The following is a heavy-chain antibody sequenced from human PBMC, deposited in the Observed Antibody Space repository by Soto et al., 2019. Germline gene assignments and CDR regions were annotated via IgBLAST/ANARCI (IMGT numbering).Heavy chain of an antibody. D-gene: IGHD2-2*01. J-gene: IGHJ5*02. CDR3: ATTSTVPTWSSYFDP. Sequence: GASVKVSCKVSGYTLIELSIHWVRQVPGKGLEWMGGFDPQDGETIYAQKFQGRVMMTEDTSRDTAYMQLSSLRSDDTAVYYCATTSTVPTWSSYFDPWGQGTLVTVSS. CDR1: GYTLIELS. V-gene: IGHV1-24*01. CDR2: FDPQDGET.